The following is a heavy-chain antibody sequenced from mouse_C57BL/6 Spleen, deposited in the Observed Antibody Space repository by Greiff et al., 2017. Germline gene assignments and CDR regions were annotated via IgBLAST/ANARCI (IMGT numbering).Heavy chain of an antibody. D-gene: IGHD2-12*01. J-gene: IGHJ4*01. Sequence: EVQLQQSGPGLVKPSQSLSLTCSVTGYSITSGYYWNWIRQFPGNKLEWMGYISYDGSNNYNPSLKNRISITRDTSKNQFFLKLNSVTTEDTATYYCARKNYYNYAMDYWGQGTSVTVSS. CDR2: ISYDGSN. CDR3: ARKNYYNYAMDY. CDR1: GYSITSGYY. V-gene: IGHV3-6*01.